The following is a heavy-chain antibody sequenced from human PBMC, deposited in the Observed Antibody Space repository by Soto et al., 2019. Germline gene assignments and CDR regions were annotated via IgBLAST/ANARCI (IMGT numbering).Heavy chain of an antibody. CDR2: ITSSSKTI. V-gene: IGHV3-48*02. D-gene: IGHD3-22*01. J-gene: IGHJ4*02. CDR1: GFTCSSYS. CDR3: ARDRSSYDSSGYYSATFDY. Sequence: EVQLVESGGGLVQPGGSLRLSCAASGFTCSSYSINWVRQAPGQGLELVSYITSSSKTISYADSVKGRFTSSRDNAKNSLYLQMKSLRDEDTAVYYCARDRSSYDSSGYYSATFDYWGQGTLVTVSS.